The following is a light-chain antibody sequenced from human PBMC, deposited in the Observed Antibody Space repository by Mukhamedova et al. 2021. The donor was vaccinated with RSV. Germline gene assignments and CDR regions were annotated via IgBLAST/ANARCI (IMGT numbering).Light chain of an antibody. J-gene: IGLJ3*02. V-gene: IGLV1-40*01. CDR2: DNS. CDR3: QSFDSSLSGSV. CDR1: SSNIGAGYD. Sequence: TGSSSNIGAGYDVHWYQQLPGTAPKLLIYDNSNRPSGVPDRFSGSKSGTSASLAITGLQAEDEADYYCQSFDSSLSGSVFGGGT.